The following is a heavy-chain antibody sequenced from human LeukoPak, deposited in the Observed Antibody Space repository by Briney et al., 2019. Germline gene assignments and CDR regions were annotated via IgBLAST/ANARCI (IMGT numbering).Heavy chain of an antibody. CDR3: AGRFLEWLLDY. J-gene: IGHJ4*02. V-gene: IGHV4-4*02. Sequence: PSGTLSLTCAVSGASIISNNWWSWVRQPSGKGLEWIGEIWHSGTTNYNPSLKSRVTISVDTSKNQFSLKLSSVTAADTAVYYCAGRFLEWLLDYWGQGTLVTVSS. CDR2: IWHSGTT. D-gene: IGHD3-3*01. CDR1: GASIISNNW.